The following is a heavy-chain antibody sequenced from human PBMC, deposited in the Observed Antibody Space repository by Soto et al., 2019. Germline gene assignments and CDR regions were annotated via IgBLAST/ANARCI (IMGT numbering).Heavy chain of an antibody. Sequence: GASLRLSCVASGFSFSNYCMNLVRQAPGKGLEWVSYISSIGSTIYYADSVKGRFTISRDNAKNSLYLQMNSLRDEDTAVYYCARGDNWNYGIDYWGQGTLVTVSS. CDR3: ARGDNWNYGIDY. D-gene: IGHD1-7*01. CDR1: GFSFSNYC. J-gene: IGHJ4*02. V-gene: IGHV3-48*02. CDR2: ISSIGSTI.